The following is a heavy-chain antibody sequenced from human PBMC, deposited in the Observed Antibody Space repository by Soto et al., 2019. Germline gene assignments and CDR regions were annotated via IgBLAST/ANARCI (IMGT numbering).Heavy chain of an antibody. CDR2: IIPIFGTA. D-gene: IGHD2-2*01. CDR3: ARDEGGIVLVPADYYYGMDV. J-gene: IGHJ6*02. Sequence: QVQLVQSGAEVKKPGSSVKVSCKASGGTFSSYAISWVRQAPGQGLEWMGGIIPIFGTANYAQKFQGRVTITADESTSTAYMELSSLRSEDTVVYYCARDEGGIVLVPADYYYGMDVWGQGTTVTVSS. CDR1: GGTFSSYA. V-gene: IGHV1-69*12.